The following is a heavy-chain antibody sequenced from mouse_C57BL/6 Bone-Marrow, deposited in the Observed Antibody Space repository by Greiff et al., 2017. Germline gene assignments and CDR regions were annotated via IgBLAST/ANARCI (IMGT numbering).Heavy chain of an antibody. CDR2: INPGRGGT. CDR3: ARSKDWDSWFAY. CDR1: GYAFTNYL. D-gene: IGHD4-1*01. V-gene: IGHV1-54*01. J-gene: IGHJ3*01. Sequence: QVQLQQSGAELVRPGTSVKVSCKASGYAFTNYLIEWVKQRPGQGLEWIGVINPGRGGTNSNAKFKGKAPLTADKSSSTAYMQLSSLTSEDSAVYFCARSKDWDSWFAYWGQGTLVTVSA.